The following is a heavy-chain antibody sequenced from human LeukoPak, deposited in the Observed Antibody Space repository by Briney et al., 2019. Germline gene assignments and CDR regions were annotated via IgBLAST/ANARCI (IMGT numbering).Heavy chain of an antibody. CDR2: ISAYNGNT. CDR3: ARSLGATYYYYYGMDV. Sequence: ASVKVSCKASGGTFSSYAISWVRQAPGQGLEWMGWISAYNGNTNYAQKLQGRVTMTTDTSTSTAYMELRSLRSDDTAVYYCARSLGATYYYYYGMDVWGQGTTVTVSS. D-gene: IGHD7-27*01. J-gene: IGHJ6*02. CDR1: GGTFSSYA. V-gene: IGHV1-18*01.